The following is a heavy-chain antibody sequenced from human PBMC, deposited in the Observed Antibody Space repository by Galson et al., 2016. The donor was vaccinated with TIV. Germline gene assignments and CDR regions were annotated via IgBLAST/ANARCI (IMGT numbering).Heavy chain of an antibody. CDR3: ARDPEAEATTPYFFDS. CDR1: GFTVSSNY. CDR2: IYKSGSI. J-gene: IGHJ4*02. V-gene: IGHV3-66*02. Sequence: FLRLSCAASGFTVSSNYMSWVRQVPGEGLEWVSVIYKSGSIYYADFVEGRFTISRDNSKNTLHLQMNSLRTDDTAMYYCARDPEAEATTPYFFDSWGRGTVVTVSS. D-gene: IGHD1-14*01.